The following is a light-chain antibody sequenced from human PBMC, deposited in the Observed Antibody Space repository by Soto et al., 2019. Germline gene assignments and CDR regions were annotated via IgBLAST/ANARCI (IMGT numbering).Light chain of an antibody. CDR2: GAS. CDR1: QSVSSSY. J-gene: IGKJ3*01. V-gene: IGKV3-20*01. CDR3: QQYDSSLFT. Sequence: EIVLTQSPGTLSLSPGETATLSCRASQSVSSSYLAWYQQKPGQAPRLLIYGASSRAAGIPDRFSGSGSGTDFTLTISRLEPEDFAVYFCQQYDSSLFTFGPGTKVDFK.